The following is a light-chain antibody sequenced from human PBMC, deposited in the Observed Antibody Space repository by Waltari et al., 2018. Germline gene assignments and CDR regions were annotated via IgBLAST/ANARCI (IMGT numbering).Light chain of an antibody. J-gene: IGLJ1*01. Sequence: QSALTQPASVSGSPGQSITISCTATSSDVGSYNHVSWYQQYPGKVPKLLIYDVTKRPSGVSNRFSGFKSGNTASLTISGLQAEDEADYYCCSYAGSSRGVFGTGTKVTV. CDR2: DVT. CDR3: CSYAGSSRGV. CDR1: SSDVGSYNH. V-gene: IGLV2-23*02.